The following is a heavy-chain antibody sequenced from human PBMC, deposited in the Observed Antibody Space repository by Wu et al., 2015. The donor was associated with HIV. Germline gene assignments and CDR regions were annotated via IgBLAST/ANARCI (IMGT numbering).Heavy chain of an antibody. D-gene: IGHD5-12*01. CDR2: INPHSGGT. V-gene: IGHV1-2*02. J-gene: IGHJ3*02. CDR3: ASGGYAYDAFDI. CDR1: GYRFTGNT. Sequence: QVQLVQSGAEVKKPGASVKVSCKASGYRFTGNTIHWVRQAPGQGLEWVGWINPHSGGTNYAHKFQGRVTLTTDTSISIAYMELSRLRSDDTAVYYCASGGYAYDAFDIWGQGTMVTVSS.